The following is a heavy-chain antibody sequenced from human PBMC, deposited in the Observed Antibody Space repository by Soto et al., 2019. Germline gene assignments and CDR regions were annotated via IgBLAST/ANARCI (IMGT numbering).Heavy chain of an antibody. V-gene: IGHV3-73*02. D-gene: IGHD6-13*01. CDR2: IRSKANSYAT. J-gene: IGHJ5*02. CDR1: GFTFSGSA. Sequence: EVQLVESGGGLVQPGGSLKLSCAASGFTFSGSAMHWVRQASGKGLAWVGRIRSKANSYATAYAAWGKGRFTISRDDSKKTEYLQMNSLKTEDTAVYYCTRTAYSSSWGWFDPWGQGTLVTVSS. CDR3: TRTAYSSSWGWFDP.